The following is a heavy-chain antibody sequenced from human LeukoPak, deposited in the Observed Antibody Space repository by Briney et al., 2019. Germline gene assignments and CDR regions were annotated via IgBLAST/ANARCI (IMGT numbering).Heavy chain of an antibody. CDR1: GGSISSYY. CDR3: AGHHPRNTVDY. Sequence: SETLSLTCTVSGGSISSYYWSWIRQPXXXXXEWIAYISDIGGINYNPSLKSRVTISLDTSQNQFSLKLSSVTAADTAVYYCAGHHPRNTVDYWGQGTLVTVSS. D-gene: IGHD2/OR15-2a*01. V-gene: IGHV4-59*08. CDR2: ISDIGGI. J-gene: IGHJ4*02.